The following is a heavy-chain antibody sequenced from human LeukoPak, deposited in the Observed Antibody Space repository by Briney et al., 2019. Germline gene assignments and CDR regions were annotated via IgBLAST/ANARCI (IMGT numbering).Heavy chain of an antibody. V-gene: IGHV3-7*01. CDR3: ARDRAGGSGSYRN. Sequence: PGGSLRLSCAASGFTFSSYWMSWVRQAPGKGLEWVANIKQDGSEKYYVDSVKGRFTISRDNAKNSLYLQMNSLRAEDTAVYYCARDRAGGSGSYRNWGQGTLVTVSS. D-gene: IGHD3-10*01. CDR2: IKQDGSEK. CDR1: GFTFSSYW. J-gene: IGHJ4*02.